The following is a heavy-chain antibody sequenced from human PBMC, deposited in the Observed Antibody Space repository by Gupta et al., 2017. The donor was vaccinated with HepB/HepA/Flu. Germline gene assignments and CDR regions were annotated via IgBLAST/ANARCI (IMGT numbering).Heavy chain of an antibody. CDR2: IWYDGSKQ. Sequence: VQLVESGGGVVQPGRSLRLSCATSGFTFSDYGMHWVRQAPGKGLEWVAFIWYDGSKQDYADSVKGRFTISRDISKNTLYLQMNSLRAEDTSIYYCARGLFGNKVPFEDGGQGTLVTVSS. D-gene: IGHD4/OR15-4a*01. CDR1: GFTFSDYG. V-gene: IGHV3-33*01. J-gene: IGHJ4*02. CDR3: ARGLFGNKVPFED.